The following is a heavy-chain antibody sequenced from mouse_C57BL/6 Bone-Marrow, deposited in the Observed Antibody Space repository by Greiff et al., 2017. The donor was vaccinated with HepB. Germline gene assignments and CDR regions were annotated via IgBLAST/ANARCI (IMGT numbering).Heavy chain of an antibody. J-gene: IGHJ4*01. CDR2: FYPGSGSI. CDR1: GYTFTEYT. CDR3: ARHEEPAAYYSNYVGYAMDY. V-gene: IGHV1-62-2*01. Sequence: VKLQESGAELVKPGASVKLSCKASGYTFTEYTIHWVKQRSGQGLEWIGWFYPGSGSIKYNEKFKDKATLTADKSSSTVYMELSRLTSEDSAVYFCARHEEPAAYYSNYVGYAMDYWGQGTSVTVSS. D-gene: IGHD2-5*01.